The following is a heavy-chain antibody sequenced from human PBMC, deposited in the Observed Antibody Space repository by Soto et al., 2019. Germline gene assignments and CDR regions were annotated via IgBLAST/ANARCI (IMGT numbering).Heavy chain of an antibody. D-gene: IGHD3-3*01. J-gene: IGHJ4*02. Sequence: ASVKVSCKASGYTFTGYYMHWVRQAPGQGLEWMGWINPNSGGTNYAQKFQGWVTMTRDTSISTAYMELSRLSSDDTAVYYCARDGARTIFGVVTPYYFDYWGQGTLVTVSS. CDR2: INPNSGGT. V-gene: IGHV1-2*04. CDR3: ARDGARTIFGVVTPYYFDY. CDR1: GYTFTGYY.